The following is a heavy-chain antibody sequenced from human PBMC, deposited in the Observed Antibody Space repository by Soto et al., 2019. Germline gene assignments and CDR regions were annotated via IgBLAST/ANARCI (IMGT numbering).Heavy chain of an antibody. J-gene: IGHJ6*03. CDR1: GGSFSGYY. CDR3: ARDRGTRIYYGSGSSSYYMDV. CDR2: INHSGST. V-gene: IGHV4-34*01. Sequence: PSETLSLTCAVYGGSFSGYYWSWIRQPPGKGLEWIGEINHSGSTNYNPSLKSRVTISVDTSKNQFSLKLSSVTAADTAVYYCARDRGTRIYYGSGSSSYYMDVWGKGTTVTVS. D-gene: IGHD3-10*01.